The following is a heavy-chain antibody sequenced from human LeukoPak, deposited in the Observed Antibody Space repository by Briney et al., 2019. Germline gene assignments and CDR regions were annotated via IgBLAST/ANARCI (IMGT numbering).Heavy chain of an antibody. CDR2: IIPILGIA. Sequence: SVKVSCKASGGTFSSYAISWVRQAPGQGLEWMGRIIPILGIANYAQKFQGRVTITADKSTSTAYMELSSLRSEDTAVYYCARGSYSSSWYPYWYFDLWGRGTLVTVSS. J-gene: IGHJ2*01. D-gene: IGHD6-13*01. CDR3: ARGSYSSSWYPYWYFDL. CDR1: GGTFSSYA. V-gene: IGHV1-69*04.